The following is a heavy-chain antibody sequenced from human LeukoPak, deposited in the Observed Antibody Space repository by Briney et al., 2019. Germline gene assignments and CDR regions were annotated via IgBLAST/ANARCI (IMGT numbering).Heavy chain of an antibody. D-gene: IGHD5-18*01. CDR3: ARIYGYAFDI. Sequence: SETLSLTCTVSGGSLRTYYWTWIRQAAGRGLEWIGRVYSTGSTNYNPSLKSRVTMSVDTSKDQFSLHLSSVTAADTAVYYCARIYGYAFDIWGQGTMVIV. V-gene: IGHV4-4*07. J-gene: IGHJ3*02. CDR1: GGSLRTYY. CDR2: VYSTGST.